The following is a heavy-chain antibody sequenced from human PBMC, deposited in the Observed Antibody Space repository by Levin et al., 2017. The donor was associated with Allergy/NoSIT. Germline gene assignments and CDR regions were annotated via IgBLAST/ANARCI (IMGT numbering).Heavy chain of an antibody. Sequence: PSQTLSLTCTVSGGSITTYYWSWIRQPPGKGLEWIGYIDYSGSTNYNPSLKSRVTISVDTSKNQFSLKLSSVTAADTAVYYCARVWTGTGWYNHWFDPWGQGTLVTVSS. CDR3: ARVWTGTGWYNHWFDP. V-gene: IGHV4-59*01. CDR2: IDYSGST. CDR1: GGSITTYY. J-gene: IGHJ5*02. D-gene: IGHD6-19*01.